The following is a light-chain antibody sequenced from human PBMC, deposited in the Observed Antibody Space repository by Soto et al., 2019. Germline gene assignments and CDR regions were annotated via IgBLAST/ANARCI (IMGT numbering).Light chain of an antibody. J-gene: IGKJ5*01. CDR1: QSVSSSY. V-gene: IGKV3-20*01. Sequence: PGDRATLSCRASQSVSSSYLAWYQQKPGQAPRLLIYGASSRATCIPDRFSGSGSGTDFTLTISRLEPEDFAVYYCQPYGSLPITFGQGTRLEIK. CDR2: GAS. CDR3: QPYGSLPIT.